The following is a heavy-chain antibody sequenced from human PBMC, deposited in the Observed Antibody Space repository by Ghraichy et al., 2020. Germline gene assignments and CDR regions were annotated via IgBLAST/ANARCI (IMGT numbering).Heavy chain of an antibody. CDR2: IFYSGST. Sequence: SQTLSLTCTVSGGSSPSSSYYWGWIRQPPGKGLEWIGSIFYSGSTYYNPSLKSRDTLSVDTSKNQLSLKLSSLTAADTAVYYCATLLDIIAVAPSAYYFDYWGQGTPVTVSS. J-gene: IGHJ4*02. CDR1: GGSSPSSSYY. D-gene: IGHD6-19*01. V-gene: IGHV4-39*01. CDR3: ATLLDIIAVAPSAYYFDY.